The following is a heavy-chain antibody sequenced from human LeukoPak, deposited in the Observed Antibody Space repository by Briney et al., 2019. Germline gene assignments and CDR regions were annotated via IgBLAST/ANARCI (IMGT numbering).Heavy chain of an antibody. J-gene: IGHJ5*02. Sequence: PSETLSLTCTVSGVSISSYYWSWIRQPAGKGLEWIGRIYTSGSTNYNPSLKSRVTMSVDTSKNQFSLKLSSVTAADTAVYYCARDLGYCSGGSCYAPADFPRADNWFDPWGQGTLVTVSS. D-gene: IGHD2-15*01. V-gene: IGHV4-4*07. CDR2: IYTSGST. CDR3: ARDLGYCSGGSCYAPADFPRADNWFDP. CDR1: GVSISSYY.